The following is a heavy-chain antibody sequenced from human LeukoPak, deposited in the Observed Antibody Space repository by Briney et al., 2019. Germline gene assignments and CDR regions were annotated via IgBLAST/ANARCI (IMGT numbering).Heavy chain of an antibody. Sequence: GGPLRLSCAASGFTFSSYWMSWVRQAPGKGLEWGANIKQDGSEKYYVDSVKGRSTISRDNAKNSLHLQRNILTAEDTAVYYWALEGLGFHYWGQGTLVTVSS. CDR2: IKQDGSEK. CDR3: ALEGLGFHY. CDR1: GFTFSSYW. V-gene: IGHV3-7*01. D-gene: IGHD3/OR15-3a*01. J-gene: IGHJ4*02.